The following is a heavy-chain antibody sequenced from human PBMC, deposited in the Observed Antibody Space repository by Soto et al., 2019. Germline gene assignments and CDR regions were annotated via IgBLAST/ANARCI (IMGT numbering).Heavy chain of an antibody. J-gene: IGHJ5*02. CDR3: AHIGLAYCGGDCYPNWFDP. CDR2: IYWDDDK. V-gene: IGHV2-5*02. D-gene: IGHD2-21*01. Sequence: SGPTLVNATQTLRLTCTFSGFSLSTSRVGVGWIRQPPGKALEWLALIYWDDDKRYSPSLKSRLTITKDTSKNQVVLTMTNMDPVDTATYYCAHIGLAYCGGDCYPNWFDPWGQGTLVTV. CDR1: GFSLSTSRVG.